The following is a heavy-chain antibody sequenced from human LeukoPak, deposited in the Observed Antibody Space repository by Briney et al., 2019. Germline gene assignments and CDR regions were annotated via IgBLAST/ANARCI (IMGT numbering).Heavy chain of an antibody. Sequence: SETLSLTRAVSGGSLSPHYGSWIRQPPGKKFEWIGHIFSCAATNYIPSLKSRVTISTDASKSQFSLKVASVTAADTAVYFCVRHIKFSIGPVDSWGERTLVIVSS. CDR2: IFSCAAT. J-gene: IGHJ4*02. CDR1: GGSLSPHY. CDR3: VRHIKFSIGPVDS. D-gene: IGHD3-22*01. V-gene: IGHV4-59*08.